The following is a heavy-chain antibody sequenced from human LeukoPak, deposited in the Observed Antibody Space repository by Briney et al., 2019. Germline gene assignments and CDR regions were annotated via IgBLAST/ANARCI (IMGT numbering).Heavy chain of an antibody. J-gene: IGHJ3*02. V-gene: IGHV3-21*01. D-gene: IGHD1-26*01. CDR2: ISSSSSYI. CDR3: ARPSGSYLDAFDI. Sequence: GGSLRLSCAASGFTFSSYSMNWVRQAPGKGLEWVSSISSSSSYIYYADSVKGRFTISRDNAKNSLYLQMNSLRAEDTAVYYCARPSGSYLDAFDIWGQGTMVTVSS. CDR1: GFTFSSYS.